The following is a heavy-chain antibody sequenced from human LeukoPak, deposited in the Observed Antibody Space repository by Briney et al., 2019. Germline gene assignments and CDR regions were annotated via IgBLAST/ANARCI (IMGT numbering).Heavy chain of an antibody. CDR1: GYTFTGYY. J-gene: IGHJ6*02. D-gene: IGHD2-21*02. V-gene: IGHV1-2*02. Sequence: GASVKVSCKASGYTFTGYYMHWVRQAPGQGLEWMGWINPNSGGTNYAQKFQGRVTMTRDTSISTAYMELSRLRSDDTAVYYCARDAYCGGDCYHYYYGMDVWGQGTRSPSP. CDR2: INPNSGGT. CDR3: ARDAYCGGDCYHYYYGMDV.